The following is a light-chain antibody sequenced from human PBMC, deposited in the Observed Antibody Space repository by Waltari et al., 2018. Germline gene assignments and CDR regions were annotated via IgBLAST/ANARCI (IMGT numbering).Light chain of an antibody. J-gene: IGLJ2*01. CDR2: DVS. Sequence: QSALTQPASVSGSPGQSITISCTGTSSDVGAYNHVPWYQQHPGKVPKPIIYDVSHRPSGVSFRFSGSKSDNTASLTISGLQAEDEADYYCISYTTSDTMIFGGGTKLTVL. CDR3: ISYTTSDTMI. V-gene: IGLV2-14*03. CDR1: SSDVGAYNH.